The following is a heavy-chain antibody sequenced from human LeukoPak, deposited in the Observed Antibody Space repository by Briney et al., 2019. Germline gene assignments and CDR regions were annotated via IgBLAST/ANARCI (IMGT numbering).Heavy chain of an antibody. V-gene: IGHV3-21*01. CDR3: ARGLGISEDTAMARGDY. Sequence: PGGSLRLSCAASGFTFSSYSMNWVRQAPGRGLEWVSSISSSSSYIYYADSVKGRFTISRDNAKNSLYLQMNSLRAEDTAVYYCARGLGISEDTAMARGDYWGQGTLVTVSS. D-gene: IGHD5-18*01. CDR1: GFTFSSYS. J-gene: IGHJ4*02. CDR2: ISSSSSYI.